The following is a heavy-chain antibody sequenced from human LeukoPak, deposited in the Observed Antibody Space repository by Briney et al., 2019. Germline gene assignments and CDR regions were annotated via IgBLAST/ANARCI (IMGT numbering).Heavy chain of an antibody. CDR2: IHYSGST. J-gene: IGHJ5*02. CDR3: ARMFRSSWYINWFDP. CDR1: GGSISSSSYY. D-gene: IGHD6-13*01. Sequence: PSETLSLTCTVSGGSISSSSYYWGWIRQPPGKGLEWIGSIHYSGSTNYNPSLKSRVTISVDTSKNQFSLKLSSVTAADTAMYYCARMFRSSWYINWFDPWGQGTLVTVSS. V-gene: IGHV4-39*07.